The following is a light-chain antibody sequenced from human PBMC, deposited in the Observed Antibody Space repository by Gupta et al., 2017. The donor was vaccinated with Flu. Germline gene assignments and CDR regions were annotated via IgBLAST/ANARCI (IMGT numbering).Light chain of an antibody. Sequence: SYELTQPPSVSVSPGQTARINCSGDALPKQYAYWYQQKPGQAPVLAIYKDSERPSGIPERFSGSSSGTTVTLTISGVQAEDEADYYCQSADSSGTVGVFGGGTKLTVL. CDR1: ALPKQY. J-gene: IGLJ3*02. CDR2: KDS. CDR3: QSADSSGTVGV. V-gene: IGLV3-25*02.